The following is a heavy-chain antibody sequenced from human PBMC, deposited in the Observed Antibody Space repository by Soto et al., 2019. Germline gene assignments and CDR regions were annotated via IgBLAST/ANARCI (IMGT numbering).Heavy chain of an antibody. CDR1: GFTFSSYA. Sequence: GGSLRLSCAASGFTFSSYAMHWVRQAPGKGLEWVAVISYDGSNKYYADSVKGRFTISRDNSKNTLYLQMNSLRAEDTAVYYCARGDVYNWNARYYYYYGMDVWGQGTTVTVSS. J-gene: IGHJ6*02. V-gene: IGHV3-30-3*01. CDR2: ISYDGSNK. CDR3: ARGDVYNWNARYYYYYGMDV. D-gene: IGHD1-1*01.